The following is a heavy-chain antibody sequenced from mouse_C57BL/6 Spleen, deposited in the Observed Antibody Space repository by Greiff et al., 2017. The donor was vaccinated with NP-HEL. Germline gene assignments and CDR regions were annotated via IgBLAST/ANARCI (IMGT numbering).Heavy chain of an antibody. CDR1: GYSFTGYY. D-gene: IGHD2-3*01. J-gene: IGHJ2*01. CDR2: INPSTGGT. V-gene: IGHV1-42*01. Sequence: VQLQQSGPELVKPGASVKISCKASGYSFTGYYMNWVKQSPEKSLEWIGEINPSTGGTTYNQKFKAKATLTVDKASSTAYMQLKSLTSEDSAVYYWARTYDGPFDYWGQGTTLTVSS. CDR3: ARTYDGPFDY.